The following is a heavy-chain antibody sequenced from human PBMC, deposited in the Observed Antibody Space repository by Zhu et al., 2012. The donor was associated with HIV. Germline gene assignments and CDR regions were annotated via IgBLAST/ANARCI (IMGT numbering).Heavy chain of an antibody. V-gene: IGHV3-23*01. D-gene: IGHD1-1*01. Sequence: EVQLLESGGGLAQPGGSLRLSCVASGFSFRNYAMSWVRQAPGKGLEWVSAFGGFGDETSYADSVKGRFTISRDNSKNTLYLQMNSLTAGDTAVYYCAKGTSWLSPYWYFDFWGXGTLVTVSS. CDR1: GFSFRNYA. CDR2: FGGFGDET. J-gene: IGHJ2*01. CDR3: AKGTSWLSPYWYFDF.